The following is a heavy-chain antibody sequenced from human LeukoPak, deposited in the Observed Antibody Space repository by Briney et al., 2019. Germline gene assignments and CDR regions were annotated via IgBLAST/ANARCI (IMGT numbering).Heavy chain of an antibody. Sequence: PSETPSLTCTVSGGSISSGGYYWSWIRQHPGKGLEWIGYIYYSGSTYYNPSLKSRVTISVDTSKNQFSLKLSSVTAADTAVYYCARDGEVARLDYWGQGTLVTVSS. CDR2: IYYSGST. J-gene: IGHJ4*02. V-gene: IGHV4-31*03. D-gene: IGHD6-6*01. CDR3: ARDGEVARLDY. CDR1: GGSISSGGYY.